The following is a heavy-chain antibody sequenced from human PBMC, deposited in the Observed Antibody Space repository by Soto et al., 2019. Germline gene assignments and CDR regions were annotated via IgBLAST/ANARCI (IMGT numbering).Heavy chain of an antibody. Sequence: GGSLRLSXAASGFRFSDYYMSWIRQTPGKGLEWIAYVTSSGGSTDYADSVKGRFTISRDNAKNSLYLQMNSLRVEDTAVYYCAREIDYSSGCLDHWGQGTPVTVSS. D-gene: IGHD6-19*01. CDR3: AREIDYSSGCLDH. CDR2: VTSSGGST. J-gene: IGHJ4*02. V-gene: IGHV3-11*01. CDR1: GFRFSDYY.